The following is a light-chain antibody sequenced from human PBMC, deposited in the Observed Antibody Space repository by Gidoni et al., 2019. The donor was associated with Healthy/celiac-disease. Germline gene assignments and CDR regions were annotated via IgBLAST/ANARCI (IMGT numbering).Light chain of an antibody. CDR3: KQSYSTPLHT. J-gene: IGKJ4*01. Sequence: DIQNSQSPSSLFASVGDRVCITFRASQSISSYLHWYQQKPGGDTKLLIYDACSLKSEVPSRFSGSVSVRDFIITISSLQTEDYATYNCKQSYSTPLHTFGGGSKVEIK. CDR2: DAC. CDR1: QSISSY. V-gene: IGKV1-39*01.